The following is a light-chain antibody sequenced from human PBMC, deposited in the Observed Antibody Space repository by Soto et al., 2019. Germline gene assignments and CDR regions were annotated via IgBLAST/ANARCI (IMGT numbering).Light chain of an antibody. CDR3: QQTYKTPLT. CDR1: QTISTY. V-gene: IGKV1-39*01. CDR2: AAS. J-gene: IGKJ4*01. Sequence: DIQMTQSPSSLSASVGDRVTITCRASQTISTYVNWYQQEPGEAPKLLIHAASSLQGGVPSRFSGSGSGTDFTLTISSLQPEDFATYYCQQTYKTPLTFGGGTKVEI.